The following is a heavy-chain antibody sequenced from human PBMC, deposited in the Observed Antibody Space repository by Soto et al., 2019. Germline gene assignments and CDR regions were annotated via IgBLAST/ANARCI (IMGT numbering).Heavy chain of an antibody. V-gene: IGHV3-43*01. CDR2: ISWDGGST. CDR1: GFPFDDYT. J-gene: IGHJ4*02. CDR3: AKDYTAIETAMAADY. D-gene: IGHD5-18*01. Sequence: PGGSLRLSCAASGFPFDDYTMHWVRQAPGKGLEWVSLISWDGGSTYYADSVKGRFTISRDNSKNSLYLQMNSLRTEDTALYYCAKDYTAIETAMAADYWGQGTPVTVSS.